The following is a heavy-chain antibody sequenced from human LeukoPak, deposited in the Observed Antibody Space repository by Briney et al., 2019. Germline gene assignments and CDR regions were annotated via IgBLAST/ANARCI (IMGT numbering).Heavy chain of an antibody. J-gene: IGHJ4*02. CDR1: GFTFTSYS. Sequence: GGSLRLSCAASGFTFTSYSMNWVRQAPGKGLEWVSTISGGGGSTYYADSVKGRFTLSRDNSKNTLYLQMNSLRAEDTAVYYCAAYSSGFGRSSNWGQGTLVTVSS. CDR2: ISGGGGST. V-gene: IGHV3-23*01. CDR3: AAYSSGFGRSSN. D-gene: IGHD6-19*01.